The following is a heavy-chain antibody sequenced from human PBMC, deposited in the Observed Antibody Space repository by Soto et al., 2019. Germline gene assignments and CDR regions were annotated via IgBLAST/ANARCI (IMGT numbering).Heavy chain of an antibody. CDR3: ARRGMGCSSTSCPQYYYYYYYMDV. V-gene: IGHV1-8*01. Sequence: ASVKVSCKASGYTFTSYDINWVRQATGQGLEWMGWMNPNSGNTGYAQKFQGRVTMTRNTSIRTAYMELSSLRSEDTAGYYCARRGMGCSSTSCPQYYYYYYYMDVWGKGTTVTVSS. CDR2: MNPNSGNT. D-gene: IGHD2-2*01. J-gene: IGHJ6*03. CDR1: GYTFTSYD.